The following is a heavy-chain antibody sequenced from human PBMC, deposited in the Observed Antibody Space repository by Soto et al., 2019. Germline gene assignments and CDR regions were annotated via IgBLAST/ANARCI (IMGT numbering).Heavy chain of an antibody. CDR2: ISGSVGST. CDR3: AGNDFYYYYMDV. V-gene: IGHV3-23*01. Sequence: GGSLRLSCAASGFTFSSYAMSWVRQAPGKGLEWVSAISGSVGSTYYADSVKGRFTISRDNSKNTLYLQMNSLRAEDTAVYYCAGNDFYYYYMDVWGKGTTVTVSS. CDR1: GFTFSSYA. J-gene: IGHJ6*03. D-gene: IGHD1-1*01.